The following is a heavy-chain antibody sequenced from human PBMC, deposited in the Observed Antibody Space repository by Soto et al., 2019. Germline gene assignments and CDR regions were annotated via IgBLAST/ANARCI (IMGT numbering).Heavy chain of an antibody. CDR1: GLTFSSYG. V-gene: IGHV3-33*01. J-gene: IGHJ6*02. D-gene: IGHD3-22*01. CDR3: ARVHFHDSSGYYPRTNYYYGMDV. CDR2: IWYDGSNK. Sequence: GGSLRLSCAASGLTFSSYGMHWVRQAPGKGLEWVAVIWYDGSNKYYADSVKGRFTISRDNSKNTLYLQMNSLRAEDTAVYYCARVHFHDSSGYYPRTNYYYGMDVWGQGTTVTVSS.